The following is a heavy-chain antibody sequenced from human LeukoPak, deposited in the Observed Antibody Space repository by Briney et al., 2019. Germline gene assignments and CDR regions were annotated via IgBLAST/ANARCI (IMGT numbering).Heavy chain of an antibody. CDR2: IVVGSGNT. CDR1: GFTFTSSA. Sequence: GTSVKVSCKASGFTFTSSAMQWVRQARGQRLEWIGWIVVGSGNTNYAQKFQVRVTITRDMSTSTAYMELSSLRSEDTAVYYCAAVAGCSGGSCYSRANYYYYGMDVWGQGTTVTVSS. CDR3: AAVAGCSGGSCYSRANYYYYGMDV. D-gene: IGHD2-15*01. J-gene: IGHJ6*02. V-gene: IGHV1-58*02.